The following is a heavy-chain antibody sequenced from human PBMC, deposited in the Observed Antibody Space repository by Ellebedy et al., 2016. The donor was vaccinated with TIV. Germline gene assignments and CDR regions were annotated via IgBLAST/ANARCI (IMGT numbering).Heavy chain of an antibody. CDR2: IASNSVT. CDR3: AKDPADAGYGEDDF. CDR1: GFTFTRYA. J-gene: IGHJ4*02. V-gene: IGHV3-23*01. Sequence: GESLKIPCAASGFTFTRYAMNWVRQAPGKGLEWVSAIASNSVTFYADSVKGRFIISRDNSKNTLYLQMNSLRADDTAFYYCAKDPADAGYGEDDFWGRGTLVTVSS. D-gene: IGHD4-17*01.